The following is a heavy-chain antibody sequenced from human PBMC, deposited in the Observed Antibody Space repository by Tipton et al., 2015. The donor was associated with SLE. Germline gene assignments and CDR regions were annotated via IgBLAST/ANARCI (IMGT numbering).Heavy chain of an antibody. D-gene: IGHD2-15*01. V-gene: IGHV3-74*01. CDR3: ATAVDCSGGSCYLAY. J-gene: IGHJ4*02. CDR1: SFTFSSYW. Sequence: SLRLSCTASSFTFSSYWMHWVRQVPGKGLVWVSEIDPDGSRTNYADYVEGRFTISRDNAKNTLSLQMNSLRVDDTGVYYCATAVDCSGGSCYLAYWGQGVLVTVSS. CDR2: IDPDGSRT.